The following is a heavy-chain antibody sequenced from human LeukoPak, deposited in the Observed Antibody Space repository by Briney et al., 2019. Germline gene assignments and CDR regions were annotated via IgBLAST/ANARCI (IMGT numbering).Heavy chain of an antibody. Sequence: PSQTLSLTCTVSGGSISSGDYYWRWIRQPPGKGLEWIVYLYYSGSTYYNPSLKSRVTISVDTSKNQFSLKLSSVTAADTAVYYCARREQDTISFWYFDLWGRGTLVTVSS. CDR2: LYYSGST. J-gene: IGHJ2*01. V-gene: IGHV4-30-4*08. D-gene: IGHD3-3*01. CDR3: ARREQDTISFWYFDL. CDR1: GGSISSGDYY.